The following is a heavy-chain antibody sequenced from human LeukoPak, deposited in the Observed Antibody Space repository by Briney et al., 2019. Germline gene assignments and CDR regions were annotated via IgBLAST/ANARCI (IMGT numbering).Heavy chain of an antibody. CDR1: GFSFKDYG. CDR2: INWNGGST. D-gene: IGHD1-26*01. Sequence: PGRSLRLSCAATGFSFKDYGMHWVRRPPGKGLEWVSAINWNGGSTEYADSVKGRFTISRDNAKNSLYLQLSSLRPEDTAVYYCAKDLRATNTYSFFGLDVWGLGTTVTVSS. V-gene: IGHV3-9*01. J-gene: IGHJ6*02. CDR3: AKDLRATNTYSFFGLDV.